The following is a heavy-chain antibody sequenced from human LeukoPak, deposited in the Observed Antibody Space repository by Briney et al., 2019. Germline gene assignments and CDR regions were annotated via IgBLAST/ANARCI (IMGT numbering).Heavy chain of an antibody. J-gene: IGHJ4*02. CDR2: INPSGGTA. D-gene: IGHD4-17*01. Sequence: ASVKVSCKASGYTFTSYYIHWVRQAPGQGLEWVGMINPSGGTASYVDKFQGRVIMTRDTSTSTVYMELRSLRSEDTAVYYCARDPLSNSDYGDYFDYWGQGTLVSVSS. CDR1: GYTFTSYY. CDR3: ARDPLSNSDYGDYFDY. V-gene: IGHV1-46*01.